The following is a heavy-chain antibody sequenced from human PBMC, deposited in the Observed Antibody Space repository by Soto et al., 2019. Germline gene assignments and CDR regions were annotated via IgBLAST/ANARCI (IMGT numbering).Heavy chain of an antibody. CDR3: ARFLSRGGEQLTHYFYY. Sequence: SETLSLTCTVSGGSISSYYWTWIRQPPGKGLEWIGYIYYSGSTNYNPSLKSRVTISVDTSKNQFSLKLSSVTAADTAVYYCARFLSRGGEQLTHYFYYSGQGTLVIVSS. D-gene: IGHD6-6*01. V-gene: IGHV4-59*01. CDR2: IYYSGST. CDR1: GGSISSYY. J-gene: IGHJ4*02.